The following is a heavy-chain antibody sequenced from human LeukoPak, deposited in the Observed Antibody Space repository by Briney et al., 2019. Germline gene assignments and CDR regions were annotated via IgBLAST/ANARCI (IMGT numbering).Heavy chain of an antibody. V-gene: IGHV3-23*01. CDR1: GFTLRHFA. J-gene: IGHJ4*02. Sequence: GGSLRLSCAASGFTLRHFAMNWVRQAPGKGLEWVSSIASDGDTFYAGSVKGRFTISRDIPTNALHLQMNSLRADDTAIYFCANEAHRHLDLHNWGQGTLVTVST. CDR3: ANEAHRHLDLHN. CDR2: IASDGDT.